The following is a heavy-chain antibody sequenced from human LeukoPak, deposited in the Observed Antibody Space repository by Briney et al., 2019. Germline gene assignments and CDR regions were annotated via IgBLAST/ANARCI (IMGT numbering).Heavy chain of an antibody. J-gene: IGHJ4*02. V-gene: IGHV1-69*13. CDR2: IIPIFGTA. CDR3: ARGGAVAGSFDY. Sequence: SVTVSCTASGGTFTIYAISRVRQAPGQGLEWMGGIIPIFGTANYAQKFQGRVTITADESTSTAYMELSSLRSEDTAVYYCARGGAVAGSFDYWGQGTLVTVSS. CDR1: GGTFTIYA. D-gene: IGHD6-19*01.